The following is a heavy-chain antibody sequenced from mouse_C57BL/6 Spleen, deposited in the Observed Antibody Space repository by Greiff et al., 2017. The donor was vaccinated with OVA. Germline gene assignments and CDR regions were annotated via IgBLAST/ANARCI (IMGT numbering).Heavy chain of an antibody. CDR1: GYAFSSYW. J-gene: IGHJ4*01. CDR3: ARRGDSSGFLYAMDY. D-gene: IGHD3-2*02. CDR2: IYPGDGDT. Sequence: VQRVESGAELVKPGASVKISCKASGYAFSSYWMNWVKQRPGKGLEWIGQIYPGDGDTNYNGKFKGKATLTADKSSSTAYMQLSSLTSEDSAVYFCARRGDSSGFLYAMDYWGQGTSVTVSS. V-gene: IGHV1-80*01.